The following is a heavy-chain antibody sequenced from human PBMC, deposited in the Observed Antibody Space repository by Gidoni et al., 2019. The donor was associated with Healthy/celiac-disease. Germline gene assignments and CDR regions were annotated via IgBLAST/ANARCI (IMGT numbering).Heavy chain of an antibody. CDR1: GFTFTSSA. Sequence: QMQLVQSGPEVKKPGTSGKVSCKDSGFTFTSSAVQWVRQARGQRLEWIGWIVVGSGNTNYAQKFQERVTITRDMSTSTAYMELSSLRSEDTAVYYCAAREYYYDSSGYYEVDYWGQGTLVTVSS. CDR2: IVVGSGNT. D-gene: IGHD3-22*01. V-gene: IGHV1-58*01. J-gene: IGHJ4*02. CDR3: AAREYYYDSSGYYEVDY.